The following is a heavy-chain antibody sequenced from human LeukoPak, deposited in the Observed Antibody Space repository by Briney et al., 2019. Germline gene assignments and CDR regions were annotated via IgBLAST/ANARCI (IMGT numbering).Heavy chain of an antibody. D-gene: IGHD3-10*01. Sequence: ASVKVSCKASGYTFTSYGISWVRQAPGQGLEWMGWISAYNGNTNYAQKLQGRVTMTTDTSTSTAYMELRSLRSDDTAVYYCARIYGSGSYYNEKRDYYYYYMDVWGKGTTVTVS. CDR3: ARIYGSGSYYNEKRDYYYYYMDV. CDR2: ISAYNGNT. CDR1: GYTFTSYG. V-gene: IGHV1-18*01. J-gene: IGHJ6*03.